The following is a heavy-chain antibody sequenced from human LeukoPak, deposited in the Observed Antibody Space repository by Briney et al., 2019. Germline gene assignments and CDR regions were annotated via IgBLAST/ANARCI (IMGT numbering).Heavy chain of an antibody. J-gene: IGHJ4*02. D-gene: IGHD5-12*01. CDR1: GGSISSSSYY. CDR2: IYYSGST. Sequence: SSETLSLTCTVSGGSISSSSYYWGWIRQPPGKGLEWIGSIYYSGSTYYNPSLKSRVTISLDTSKNQFSLQLNSVTPEDTAVYYCARAGRYSGYDYRGSGRELGYWGQGTLVTVSS. CDR3: ARAGRYSGYDYRGSGRELGY. V-gene: IGHV4-39*01.